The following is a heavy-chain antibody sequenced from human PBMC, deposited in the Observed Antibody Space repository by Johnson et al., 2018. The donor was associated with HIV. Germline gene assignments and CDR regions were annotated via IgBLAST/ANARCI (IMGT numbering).Heavy chain of an antibody. CDR2: ISSSGSTI. Sequence: QVQLVESGGGLVKPGGSLRLSCAASGFTFSDYYMSWIRQAPGKGLEWVSYISSSGSTIYYADSVKGRFTISRDNSKNTLYLQMNSLRAEDTAVYYCAKERAYIRTFDIWGQGTLVTVSS. CDR3: AKERAYIRTFDI. V-gene: IGHV3-11*04. J-gene: IGHJ3*02. CDR1: GFTFSDYY. D-gene: IGHD5-18*01.